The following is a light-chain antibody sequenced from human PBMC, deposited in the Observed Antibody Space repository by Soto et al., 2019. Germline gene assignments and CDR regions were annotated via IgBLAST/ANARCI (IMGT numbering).Light chain of an antibody. CDR1: QSITSSH. J-gene: IGKJ2*01. CDR3: QHYGGSPLYT. Sequence: EIVLTQSPGPLSLSPGERATLSCRASQSITSSHLAWYQQKPGQAPRLLIYDISRSATGIPDRFSGSASGTDFTLTVSRLEPEDFAVYFCQHYGGSPLYTFGQGTKMEIK. V-gene: IGKV3-20*01. CDR2: DIS.